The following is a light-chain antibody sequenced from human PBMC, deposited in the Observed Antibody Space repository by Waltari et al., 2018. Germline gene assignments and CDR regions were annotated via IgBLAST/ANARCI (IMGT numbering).Light chain of an antibody. CDR2: LTY. J-gene: IGKJ1*01. CDR1: QDIRYD. V-gene: IGKV1-6*02. Sequence: AVQLPPSPSSLSASVCDRVTITCRSSQDIRYDLSWYQHKPGSAPKLLIYLTYSLQSGVPPRFSGSGSGTEFTLTISSLQPEDYATYYCLQDSHYPWTFGPGTKVEI. CDR3: LQDSHYPWT.